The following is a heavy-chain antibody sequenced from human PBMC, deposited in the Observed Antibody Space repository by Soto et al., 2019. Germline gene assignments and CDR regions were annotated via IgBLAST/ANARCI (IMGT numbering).Heavy chain of an antibody. CDR1: GYTLSSYD. CDR2: MNPNSGNS. V-gene: IGHV1-8*01. Sequence: ASVKVSCKASGYTLSSYDINWVRQATGQGLERMGWMNPNSGNSGYAQKFQGRVTMTRSTSITSAYMELSSLRSEDTAVYYCARVLRYCSSTSCQTPYYYYMDVWGKGTPVTVS. D-gene: IGHD2-2*01. J-gene: IGHJ6*03. CDR3: ARVLRYCSSTSCQTPYYYYMDV.